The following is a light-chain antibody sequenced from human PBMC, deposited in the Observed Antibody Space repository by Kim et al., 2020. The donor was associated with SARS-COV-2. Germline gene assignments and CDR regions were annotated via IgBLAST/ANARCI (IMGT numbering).Light chain of an antibody. CDR2: GTS. V-gene: IGKV3-15*01. CDR3: QQYHNWPPFT. CDR1: RSVGSK. Sequence: VSPGERVTLSCRASRSVGSKLAWYQQQPGQAPRLLIYGTSTRATGIPPRFSGSGSDTESTLTISSLQSADFAVYYCQQYHNWPPFTFGQGTKVE. J-gene: IGKJ2*01.